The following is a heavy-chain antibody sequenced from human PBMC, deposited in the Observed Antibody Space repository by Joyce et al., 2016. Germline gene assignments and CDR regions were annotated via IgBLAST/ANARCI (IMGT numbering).Heavy chain of an antibody. CDR1: GFNVSTNY. Sequence: EVQLVESGGGLVQPGGSLRLSCAASGFNVSTNYMSWVRQAPGKGLEWVSVIYSGDNTCYADSVKGRFTISRHNSKNTVYLQMSSLRAEDTAVYYCARVWVPGYYYGMDVWGQGTTVTVSS. CDR3: ARVWVPGYYYGMDV. J-gene: IGHJ6*02. D-gene: IGHD3-16*01. CDR2: IYSGDNT. V-gene: IGHV3-53*04.